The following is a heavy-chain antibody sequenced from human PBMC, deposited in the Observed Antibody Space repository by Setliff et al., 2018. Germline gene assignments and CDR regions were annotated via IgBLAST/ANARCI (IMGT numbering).Heavy chain of an antibody. CDR1: GFTFVNYW. CDR2: VNSDGSST. Sequence: GGSLRLSCAASGFTFVNYWMHWVRQAPGKGLVWVSRVNSDGSSTIYADSVKGRFTISRDNAENTLYLQMNSLRPDDTALYYCATGGGQYYDRWGQGTTVTVSS. J-gene: IGHJ6*02. CDR3: ATGGGQYYDR. V-gene: IGHV3-74*01. D-gene: IGHD5-12*01.